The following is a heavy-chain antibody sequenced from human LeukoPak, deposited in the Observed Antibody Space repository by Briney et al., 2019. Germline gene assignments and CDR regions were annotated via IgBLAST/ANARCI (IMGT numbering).Heavy chain of an antibody. CDR1: GGSISNYY. V-gene: IGHV4-59*01. CDR3: ARASTYYDILTGYRYYYYGMDV. J-gene: IGHJ6*02. Sequence: TSETLSLTCTVSGGSISNYYWSWIRQPPGKGLEWIGYIYYSGSTNYNPSLKSRVTISLDTSKTQFSLMLSPVTAADTAVYYCARASTYYDILTGYRYYYYGMDVWGQGTTVTVSS. CDR2: IYYSGST. D-gene: IGHD3-9*01.